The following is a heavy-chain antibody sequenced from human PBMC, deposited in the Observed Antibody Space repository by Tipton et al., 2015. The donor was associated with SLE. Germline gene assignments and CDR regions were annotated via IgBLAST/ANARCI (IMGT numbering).Heavy chain of an antibody. Sequence: SLRLSCAASGFTFSHHGMHWVRQAPGKGLEWVAVISFDGSNKYYGDSVRGRFTVSRDNSKNTLYLQMNSLRPEDTAVYYCARRVGSYYGMDVWGQGTTVTVSS. CDR1: GFTFSHHG. J-gene: IGHJ6*02. V-gene: IGHV3-30*03. CDR3: ARRVGSYYGMDV. CDR2: ISFDGSNK. D-gene: IGHD3-10*01.